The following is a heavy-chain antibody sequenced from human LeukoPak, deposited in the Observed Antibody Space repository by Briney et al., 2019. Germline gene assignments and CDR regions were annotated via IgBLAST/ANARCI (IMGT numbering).Heavy chain of an antibody. Sequence: GGSLRLSCAASGFTFSDYGMSWVRQAPGKGLEWVSSISGSGGSTYYTDSVTGRLTISRDNSKNTLFLQMNSLRAEDTAVYYCARDLTDPPYYYYYIDVWGKGTTVTISS. CDR2: ISGSGGST. CDR1: GFTFSDYG. CDR3: ARDLTDPPYYYYYIDV. V-gene: IGHV3-23*01. J-gene: IGHJ6*03.